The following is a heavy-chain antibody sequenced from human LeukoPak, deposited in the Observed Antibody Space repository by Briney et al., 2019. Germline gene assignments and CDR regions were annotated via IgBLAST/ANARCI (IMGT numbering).Heavy chain of an antibody. J-gene: IGHJ4*02. V-gene: IGHV4-39*01. D-gene: IGHD3-16*02. CDR1: GGSISSSSYY. Sequence: SETLSLTCTVSGGSISSSSYYWGWIRQPPGKGLEWIGSIYYSGSTYYNPSLKSRVTISVDTSKNQFSLKLSSVTAADTAVYYCARHAIESPPTFGGVIVIPGGVDYWGQGTLVTVSS. CDR3: ARHAIESPPTFGGVIVIPGGVDY. CDR2: IYYSGST.